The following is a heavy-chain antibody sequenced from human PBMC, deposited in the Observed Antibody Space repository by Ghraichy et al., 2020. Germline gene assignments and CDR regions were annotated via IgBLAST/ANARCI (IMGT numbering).Heavy chain of an antibody. CDR3: ARAHSKYYYGSGSSY. CDR2: INHSGST. CDR1: GGSFSGYY. V-gene: IGHV4-34*01. Sequence: GSLRLSCAVYGGSFSGYYWSWIRQPPGKGLEWIGEINHSGSTNYNPSLKSRVTISVDTSKNQFSLKLSSVTAADTAVYYCARAHSKYYYGSGSSYWGQGTLVTVSS. J-gene: IGHJ4*02. D-gene: IGHD3-10*01.